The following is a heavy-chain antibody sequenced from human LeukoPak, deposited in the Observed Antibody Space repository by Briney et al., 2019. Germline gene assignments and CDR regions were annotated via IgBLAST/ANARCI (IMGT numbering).Heavy chain of an antibody. V-gene: IGHV3-23*01. J-gene: IGHJ4*02. Sequence: GGSLRLSCAASGFTFSSYAMSWVRQAPGKGLEWVSAISGSGGSTYYADSVKGRFTNTRDNSKNTLYLQMNSLRAEDTAVYYCASFRSSTSSDYWGQGTLVTVSS. D-gene: IGHD2-2*01. CDR1: GFTFSSYA. CDR2: ISGSGGST. CDR3: ASFRSSTSSDY.